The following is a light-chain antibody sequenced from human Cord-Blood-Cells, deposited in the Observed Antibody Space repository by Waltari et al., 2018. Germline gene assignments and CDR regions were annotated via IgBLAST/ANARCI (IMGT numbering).Light chain of an antibody. Sequence: EIVLTQSPAPLSLSPGERATLSCRASQSVSSYLAWYQQKPGQAPRLLIYDASNRATGIPARFSGSGSGTDFTLTISSLEPEDVAVYYCQQRSNWPPGYTFGQGTKLEIK. V-gene: IGKV3-11*01. CDR2: DAS. CDR1: QSVSSY. J-gene: IGKJ2*01. CDR3: QQRSNWPPGYT.